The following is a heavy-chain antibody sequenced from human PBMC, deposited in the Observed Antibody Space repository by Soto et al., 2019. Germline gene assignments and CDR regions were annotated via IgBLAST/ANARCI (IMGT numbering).Heavy chain of an antibody. CDR1: GGSINSGSYD. J-gene: IGHJ5*02. Sequence: PSETLSLTCTVSGGSINSGSYDWTWIRQPPGKGLEWIGSLYYSGSTNYNPSLKSRVTISVDTSKNQFSLKLSSVTAADTAVYNCARGSSGRNWFDPWGQGTLVTVSS. CDR2: LYYSGST. CDR3: ARGSSGRNWFDP. D-gene: IGHD6-19*01. V-gene: IGHV4-61*01.